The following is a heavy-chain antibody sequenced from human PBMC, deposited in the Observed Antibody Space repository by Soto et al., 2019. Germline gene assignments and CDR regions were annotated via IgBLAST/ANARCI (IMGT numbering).Heavy chain of an antibody. V-gene: IGHV3-11*06. J-gene: IGHJ5*02. CDR3: ARRGGRANWFDP. CDR1: GFTFSDFY. D-gene: IGHD1-26*01. CDR2: ISTSSSYT. Sequence: GSLRLSCAASGFTFSDFYMSWIRQAPGKGLECIAYISTSSSYTNYADSVKGRFTISRDNAKNSVYLQMNSLRAEDTAVYYCARRGGRANWFDPWGQGTLVTVSS.